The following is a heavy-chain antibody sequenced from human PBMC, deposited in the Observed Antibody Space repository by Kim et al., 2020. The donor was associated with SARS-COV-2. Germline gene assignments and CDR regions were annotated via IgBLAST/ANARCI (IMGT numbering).Heavy chain of an antibody. J-gene: IGHJ5*01. V-gene: IGHV3-30-3*01. D-gene: IGHD3-3*01. Sequence: GGSLRLSCAASGFTFSSYAMHWVRQAPGKGLEWVAVISYDGSNKYYADSVKGRFTISRDNSKNTLYLQMNSLRAEDTAVYYCARGVNYDFWSGHPSQVDS. CDR3: ARGVNYDFWSGHPSQVDS. CDR2: ISYDGSNK. CDR1: GFTFSSYA.